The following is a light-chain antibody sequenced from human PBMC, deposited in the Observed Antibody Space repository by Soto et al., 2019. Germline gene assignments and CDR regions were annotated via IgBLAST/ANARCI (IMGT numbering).Light chain of an antibody. J-gene: IGKJ2*01. CDR2: KAS. V-gene: IGKV1-5*03. Sequence: DIQMTQSPSTLSASVGDRVTITCRASQSISSWLAWYQQKPGEAPKILIYKASSLETGVPSRFSGSGSGTEFTLSISSLQPDDFATYYCQQYDYYPYTFGKGTKLESK. CDR1: QSISSW. CDR3: QQYDYYPYT.